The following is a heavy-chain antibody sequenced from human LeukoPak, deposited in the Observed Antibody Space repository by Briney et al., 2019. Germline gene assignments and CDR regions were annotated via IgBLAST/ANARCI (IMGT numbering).Heavy chain of an antibody. CDR3: ARASRSVAALDY. D-gene: IGHD6-19*01. Sequence: PGGSLRLSCAASGFSFSRYGMHWVRQAPGKGLEWVAVIWFDGSNKYYADSVKGRFTISRDNSKNTLYLQMNSLRAEDTAVYYCARASRSVAALDYWGQGTLVTVSS. CDR1: GFSFSRYG. V-gene: IGHV3-33*01. J-gene: IGHJ4*02. CDR2: IWFDGSNK.